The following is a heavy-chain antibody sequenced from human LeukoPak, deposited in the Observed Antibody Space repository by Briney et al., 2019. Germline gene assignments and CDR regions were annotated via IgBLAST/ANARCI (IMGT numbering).Heavy chain of an antibody. CDR2: ISGSGVST. Sequence: PGRSLRLSCAASGFTFSSYGMHWVRQAPGKGLEWVSAISGSGVSTYYADSVKGRFTVSRDNSKNTLYLQMSSLRAEDTAVYYCAKDERNWNYNLASQTYDWGQGTLVTVSS. J-gene: IGHJ4*02. CDR3: AKDERNWNYNLASQTYD. V-gene: IGHV3-23*01. CDR1: GFTFSSYG. D-gene: IGHD1-7*01.